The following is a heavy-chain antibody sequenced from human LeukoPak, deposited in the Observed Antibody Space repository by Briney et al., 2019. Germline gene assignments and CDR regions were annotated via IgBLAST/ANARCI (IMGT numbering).Heavy chain of an antibody. J-gene: IGHJ4*02. D-gene: IGHD3-10*01. CDR2: ISGSGGST. CDR1: GFTFSSYA. V-gene: IGHV3-23*01. Sequence: GGSLRLSCAASGFTFSSYAMSWVRQAPGKGLEWVSAISGSGGSTYYADSVKGRFTISRDNSKNTLYLQMNSLRAKDTAVYYCVIPLWFGESLYSPFDYWGQGTLVTVSS. CDR3: VIPLWFGESLYSPFDY.